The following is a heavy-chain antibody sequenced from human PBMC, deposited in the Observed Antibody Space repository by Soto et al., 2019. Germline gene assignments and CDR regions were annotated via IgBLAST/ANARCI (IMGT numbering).Heavy chain of an antibody. J-gene: IGHJ4*02. D-gene: IGHD3-3*01. Sequence: ASETLSLTCTVSGDSISRYYWSWIRQAPGKGLEWIGCFYYGGNINYNSSLKSRVTISLDTSKNQFSLKMSSVTAADTAMYYCARKGGFGKYDFWNGYFDYWGQGALVTVSS. CDR2: FYYGGNI. CDR1: GDSISRYY. V-gene: IGHV4-59*01. CDR3: ARKGGFGKYDFWNGYFDY.